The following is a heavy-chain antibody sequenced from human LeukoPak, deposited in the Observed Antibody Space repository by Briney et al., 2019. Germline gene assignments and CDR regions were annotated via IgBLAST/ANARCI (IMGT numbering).Heavy chain of an antibody. CDR2: IYTSGST. CDR1: GGSISSYY. CDR3: TRVIAAAGRYYFDY. J-gene: IGHJ4*02. Sequence: SETLSLTCTVSGGSISSYYWSWIRQPAGKGLKWFGRIYTSGSTNYNPSLKSRVTMSVDTSKNQLSLKLSSVTAADTAVYYCTRVIAAAGRYYFDYWGQGTLVTVSS. V-gene: IGHV4-4*07. D-gene: IGHD6-13*01.